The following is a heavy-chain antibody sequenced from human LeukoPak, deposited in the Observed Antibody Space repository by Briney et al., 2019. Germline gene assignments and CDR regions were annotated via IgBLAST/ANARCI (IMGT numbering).Heavy chain of an antibody. V-gene: IGHV1-18*01. J-gene: IGHJ4*02. CDR1: GYTFTSYG. Sequence: ASVKVSCKASGYTFTSYGISWVRQAPGQGLEWMGWISAYNGNTNYAQKLQGRVTMTTDTSTSTAYMELRSLRSDDTAVYYCARRSSSWYKGYFDYWGQGTLVTVSS. D-gene: IGHD6-13*01. CDR2: ISAYNGNT. CDR3: ARRSSSWYKGYFDY.